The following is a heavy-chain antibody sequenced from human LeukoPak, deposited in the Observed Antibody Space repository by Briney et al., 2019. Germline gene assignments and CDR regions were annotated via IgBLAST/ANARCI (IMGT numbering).Heavy chain of an antibody. J-gene: IGHJ5*02. CDR2: ISGYNGKT. D-gene: IGHD2-8*02. CDR1: GYTFSSYG. V-gene: IGHV1-18*01. CDR3: AREGALHDTGDHYLSWFDP. Sequence: ASVKVSCKTSGYTFSSYGIAWTRQAPGQGLEWMGWISGYNGKTNYAENLQGRVTMTTDTSTSTGYMELRSLRSDDTAVYYCAREGALHDTGDHYLSWFDPWGQGTLVTVSS.